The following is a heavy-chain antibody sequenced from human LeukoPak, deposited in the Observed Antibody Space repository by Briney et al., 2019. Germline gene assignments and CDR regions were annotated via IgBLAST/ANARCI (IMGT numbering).Heavy chain of an antibody. J-gene: IGHJ5*02. CDR3: ARGMAAAYDYNWFDP. CDR2: IYASGST. Sequence: SETLSLTCTVSGGSISNYYWSWIRQPAEKGLEWIGRIYASGSTRYNPSLKSRVTMSVDTSKNQFSLKLTSVTAADTAVYFCARGMAAAYDYNWFDPWGQGTLVTVSS. CDR1: GGSISNYY. D-gene: IGHD5-12*01. V-gene: IGHV4-4*07.